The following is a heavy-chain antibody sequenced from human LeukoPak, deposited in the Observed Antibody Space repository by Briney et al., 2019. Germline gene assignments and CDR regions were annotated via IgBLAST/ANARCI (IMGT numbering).Heavy chain of an antibody. V-gene: IGHV4-39*01. CDR1: GGSISSSSYY. CDR3: ARHFEGRPVHSSSWYAVNWFDP. J-gene: IGHJ5*02. Sequence: SETLSLTCTVSGGSISSSSYYWGWIRQPPGKGLEWIGSIYYSGSTYYNPSLKSRVTISVDTSKSQFSLKLSSVTAADTAVYYCARHFEGRPVHSSSWYAVNWFDPWGQGTLVTVSS. CDR2: IYYSGST. D-gene: IGHD6-13*01.